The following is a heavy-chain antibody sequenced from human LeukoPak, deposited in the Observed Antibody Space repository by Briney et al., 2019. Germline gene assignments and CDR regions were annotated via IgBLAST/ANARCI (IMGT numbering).Heavy chain of an antibody. CDR2: ISDSGGST. CDR3: AKVMKGSERLTMVRGVIIKTAGLYYMDV. Sequence: GGSLRLSCAASGFTLSSYAMRWVRQAPGKGLEGVSSISDSGGSTNYADSVKGRFTIARDNSKHTVYLQMNSLRAEDTAVYYCAKVMKGSERLTMVRGVIIKTAGLYYMDVWGKGTTVTVSS. V-gene: IGHV3-23*01. CDR1: GFTLSSYA. J-gene: IGHJ6*03. D-gene: IGHD3-10*01.